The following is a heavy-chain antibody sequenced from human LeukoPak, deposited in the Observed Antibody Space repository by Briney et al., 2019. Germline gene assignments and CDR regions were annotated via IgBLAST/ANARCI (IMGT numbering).Heavy chain of an antibody. Sequence: PGGSLRLSCAASGFMFSSYWMTWVRQAPGKGLEWVANIRQDGGEGYYVDSVKGRFTISRDNAKNSLYLQMNSLRAEDTAVYYCARAEGSSGYYYYYYGMDVWGQGTTVTVSS. CDR2: IRQDGGEG. J-gene: IGHJ6*02. D-gene: IGHD3-22*01. CDR3: ARAEGSSGYYYYYYGMDV. CDR1: GFMFSSYW. V-gene: IGHV3-7*01.